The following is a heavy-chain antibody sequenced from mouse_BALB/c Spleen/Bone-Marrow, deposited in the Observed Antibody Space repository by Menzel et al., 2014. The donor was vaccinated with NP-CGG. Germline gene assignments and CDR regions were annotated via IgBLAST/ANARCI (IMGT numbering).Heavy chain of an antibody. V-gene: IGHV14-3*02. D-gene: IGHD1-1*01. CDR2: IDPANGNT. J-gene: IGHJ2*01. CDR1: GFNIKDTY. Sequence: EVQLQQSGAEFVKPGASVKLSCTASGFNIKDTYMHWVKQRPEQGLEWIGRIDPANGNTKYDPKFQGKATITADTSSNTAYLQLSSLTSEDTAVYYCASYVYGYYFDYWGQGTTLTVSS. CDR3: ASYVYGYYFDY.